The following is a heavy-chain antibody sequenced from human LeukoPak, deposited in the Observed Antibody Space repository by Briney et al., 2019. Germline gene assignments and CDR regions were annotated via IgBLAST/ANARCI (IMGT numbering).Heavy chain of an antibody. CDR1: GFTVSSNY. D-gene: IGHD6-19*01. V-gene: IGHV3-66*01. Sequence: PGGSLRLSCAASGFTVSSNYMTWVRQAPGKGLEWVSAIHSGGETYYADSVKGRFTISRDDSKNTVLLQMNSLRAEDSGVYYCARVVPTSTGWIPFDYWGQGTLVTVSS. CDR3: ARVVPTSTGWIPFDY. CDR2: IHSGGET. J-gene: IGHJ4*02.